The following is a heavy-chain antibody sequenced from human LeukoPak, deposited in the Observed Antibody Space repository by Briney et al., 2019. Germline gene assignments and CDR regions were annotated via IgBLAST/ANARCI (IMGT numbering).Heavy chain of an antibody. CDR2: ISAYNGNT. CDR3: ARFAVHRRIAVAGQFGLDY. Sequence: ASVKVSCKASGYTFTSYGISWVRQAPGQGLEWMGWISAYNGNTNYAQKLQGRVTMTTDTSTSTVYMELSSLRSDDTAVYYCARFAVHRRIAVAGQFGLDYWGQGTLVTVSS. J-gene: IGHJ4*02. CDR1: GYTFTSYG. D-gene: IGHD6-19*01. V-gene: IGHV1-18*01.